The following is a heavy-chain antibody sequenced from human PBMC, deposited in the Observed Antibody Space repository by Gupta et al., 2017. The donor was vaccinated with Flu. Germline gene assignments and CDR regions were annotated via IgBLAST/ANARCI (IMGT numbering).Heavy chain of an antibody. D-gene: IGHD5-18*01. J-gene: IGHJ4*02. CDR1: GFTFSSYA. Sequence: EVQLLESGGGLVQPGGSLRLSCAASGFTFSSYAMSWVRQAPGKGLEWVSAISGSGGSTYYADSVKGRFTISRDNSKNTLYLQMNSLRAEDTAVYYCAKSQGPESWIQLWSGTDYWGQGTLVTVSS. CDR3: AKSQGPESWIQLWSGTDY. V-gene: IGHV3-23*01. CDR2: ISGSGGST.